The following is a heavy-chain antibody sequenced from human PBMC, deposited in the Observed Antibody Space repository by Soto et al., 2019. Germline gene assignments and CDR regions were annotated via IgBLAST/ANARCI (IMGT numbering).Heavy chain of an antibody. V-gene: IGHV3-21*01. D-gene: IGHD2-21*01. CDR2: ISSSSSNI. J-gene: IGHJ4*02. CDR1: GFTFSSYS. Sequence: GGSLRLSCAASGFTFSSYSMNWVRQAPGKGLEWVSSISSSSSNIYYADSVKGRFTISRDNSKNTLYLQMNSLRAEDTTVYYCARDLGSVGYSDYWGQGTLVTVSS. CDR3: ARDLGSVGYSDY.